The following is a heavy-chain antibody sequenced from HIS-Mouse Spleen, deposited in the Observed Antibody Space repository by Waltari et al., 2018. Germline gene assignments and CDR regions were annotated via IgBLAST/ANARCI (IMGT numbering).Heavy chain of an antibody. Sequence: EVQLLESGGGLVQPGGSLSLSCAASGFTFSRYAMSWVRPAPGKGLEWVSASSGSGGSTYYADSVKGRFTISRDNSKNTLYLQMNSLRAEDTAVYYCAKDSDQLLYYYYYGMDVWGQGTTVTVSS. CDR1: GFTFSRYA. V-gene: IGHV3-23*01. J-gene: IGHJ6*02. D-gene: IGHD2-2*01. CDR3: AKDSDQLLYYYYYGMDV. CDR2: SSGSGGST.